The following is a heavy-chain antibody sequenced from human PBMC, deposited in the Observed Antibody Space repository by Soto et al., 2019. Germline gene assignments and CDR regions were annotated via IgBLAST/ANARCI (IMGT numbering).Heavy chain of an antibody. CDR3: ARRTLKRGMIVVVTREPLAEWAFDI. V-gene: IGHV4-31*03. D-gene: IGHD3-22*01. J-gene: IGHJ3*02. CDR2: IYYSGST. Sequence: SETLSLTCTVSGGSISSGGYYWSWIRQHPGKGLEWIGYIYYSGSTYYNPSLKSRVTISVDTSKNQFSLKLSSVTAADTAVYYCARRTLKRGMIVVVTREPLAEWAFDIWGQGTMVTVSS. CDR1: GGSISSGGYY.